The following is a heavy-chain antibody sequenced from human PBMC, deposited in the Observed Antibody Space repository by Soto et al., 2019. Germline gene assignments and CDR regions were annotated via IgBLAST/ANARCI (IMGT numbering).Heavy chain of an antibody. CDR3: ARGGDWKFDY. J-gene: IGHJ4*02. D-gene: IGHD2-21*02. Sequence: PSETLSLTCXVSGDSISSDKWWSWVRQPPGKGLEWIGEIHPSGRTNCNPSLKSRIMMSVERSQNQFSLQVNSMTAADTAVYYCARGGDWKFDYWGQGSQVTVSS. CDR2: IHPSGRT. CDR1: GDSISSDKW. V-gene: IGHV4-4*02.